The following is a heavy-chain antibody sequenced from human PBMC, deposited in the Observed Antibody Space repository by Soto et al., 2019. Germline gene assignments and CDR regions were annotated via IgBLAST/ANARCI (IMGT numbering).Heavy chain of an antibody. D-gene: IGHD2-2*01. CDR2: IIPISGTA. CDR1: GGTFSSYA. Sequence: QVQLVQSGAEVKKPGSSVKVSCKASGGTFSSYAISWVRQAPGQGLEWMGGIIPISGTANYAQKFQGTVTITADESTSTSYMELSSLRSKDTAVYYCARSQGSSTSLEIYYYYYYGMDVWGQGTTVTVSS. J-gene: IGHJ6*02. V-gene: IGHV1-69*01. CDR3: ARSQGSSTSLEIYYYYYYGMDV.